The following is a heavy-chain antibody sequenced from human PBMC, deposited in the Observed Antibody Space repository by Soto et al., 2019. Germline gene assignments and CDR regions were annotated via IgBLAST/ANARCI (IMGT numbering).Heavy chain of an antibody. Sequence: QVQLVESGGGVVQPGRSLRLSCAASGFTFSSYAMHWVRQAPGKGLEWVAVISYDGSNKYYADSVKGRFTISSDNSKNTLYLQMNSLRAEDTAVYYGARGKVPGPQHRSGSYLDYWGEGTLVTVSS. V-gene: IGHV3-30-3*01. D-gene: IGHD1-26*01. CDR1: GFTFSSYA. J-gene: IGHJ4*02. CDR2: ISYDGSNK. CDR3: ARGKVPGPQHRSGSYLDY.